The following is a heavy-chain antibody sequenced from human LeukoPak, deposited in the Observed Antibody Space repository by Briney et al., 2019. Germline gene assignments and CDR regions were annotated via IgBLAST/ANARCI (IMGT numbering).Heavy chain of an antibody. CDR1: GGTFSSYA. V-gene: IGHV1-69*13. Sequence: SVKVSCKSSGGTFSSYAIIWVRQAPGQGLEWMGGIIPIFGTANYAQKFQGRVTITADESTSTAYMELSSLRSEDTAVYYCARDLDYGFDYWGQGTLVTVSS. J-gene: IGHJ4*02. CDR2: IIPIFGTA. CDR3: ARDLDYGFDY. D-gene: IGHD4-17*01.